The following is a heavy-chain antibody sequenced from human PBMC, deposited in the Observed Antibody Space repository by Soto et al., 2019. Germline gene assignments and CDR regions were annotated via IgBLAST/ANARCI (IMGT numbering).Heavy chain of an antibody. Sequence: SETLSLTCTVSGGSISSSYWSWIRQPPGKGLEWIGYIYDSGSTYYNSSLKSRVTMSVDTSKNQFSLKLSSVTAADTAVYYCARTSRFDSWGQGTLVTVSS. CDR1: GGSISSSY. CDR3: ARTSRFDS. D-gene: IGHD6-6*01. CDR2: IYDSGST. V-gene: IGHV4-59*12. J-gene: IGHJ4*02.